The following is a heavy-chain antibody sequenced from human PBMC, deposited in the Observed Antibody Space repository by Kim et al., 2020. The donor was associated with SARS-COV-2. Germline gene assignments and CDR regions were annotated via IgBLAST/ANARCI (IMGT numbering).Heavy chain of an antibody. Sequence: GGSLRLSCAASGFTFSSYSMNWVRQAPGKGMEWDSSISSSSSYIYYADSVKGRFNISRDNNKNSLYLQMNSLRAEDTAVYYDARGERLEIYCYYYMEVWG. CDR2: ISSSSSYI. CDR3: ARGERLEIYCYYYMEV. D-gene: IGHD1-1*01. J-gene: IGHJ6*03. V-gene: IGHV3-21*01. CDR1: GFTFSSYS.